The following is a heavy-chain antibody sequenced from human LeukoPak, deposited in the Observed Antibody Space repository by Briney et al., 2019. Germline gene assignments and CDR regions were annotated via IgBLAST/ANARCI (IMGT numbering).Heavy chain of an antibody. J-gene: IGHJ6*03. CDR2: IYYSGSSNNNPSLN. CDR1: GGSISGYY. D-gene: IGHD3-22*01. CDR3: TRGSIAYYYMDV. V-gene: IGHV4-59*01. Sequence: TSETLSLTCGVSGGSISGYYWSWIRQSPGKGLEWIGNIYYSGSSNNNPSLNNYNPSLKSRVTISVDTSKNQFSLKLTSVTAADTAVYYCTRGSIAYYYMDVWGKGTTVTISS.